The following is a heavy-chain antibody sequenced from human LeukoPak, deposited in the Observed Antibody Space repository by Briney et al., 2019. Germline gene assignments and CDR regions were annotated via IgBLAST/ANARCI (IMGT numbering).Heavy chain of an antibody. Sequence: ASAKVSSKDSGYTFTSYDINWGCQAPGQRVEWGGRIIPILGIANYAQKFQGRVTITADKSTSTAYMELSSLRSEDTAVYYCARVPTTKYSGIHPYDYWGQGTLVTVSS. V-gene: IGHV1-69*04. D-gene: IGHD5-12*01. CDR3: ARVPTTKYSGIHPYDY. CDR2: IIPILGIA. CDR1: GYTFTSYD. J-gene: IGHJ4*02.